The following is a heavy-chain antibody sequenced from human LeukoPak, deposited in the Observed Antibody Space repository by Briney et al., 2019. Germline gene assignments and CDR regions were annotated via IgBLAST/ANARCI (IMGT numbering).Heavy chain of an antibody. V-gene: IGHV3-11*01. CDR2: ISSRCSTI. CDR3: ARARTGYYYYYYYMDV. D-gene: IGHD1-14*01. J-gene: IGHJ6*03. CDR1: GFTFSDYY. Sequence: PGGSLRLSCAASGFTFSDYYMSWIRQARGRGLEGVSYISSRCSTIYYADSVKGRFTISRDNAKNSLYLQMNSLRAEDTAVYYCARARTGYYYYYYYMDVWGKGTTVTVSS.